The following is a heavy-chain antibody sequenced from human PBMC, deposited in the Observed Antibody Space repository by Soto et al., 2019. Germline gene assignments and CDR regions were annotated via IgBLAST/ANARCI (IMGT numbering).Heavy chain of an antibody. CDR2: ITSDTNTI. CDR1: GFPFSIYS. CDR3: ARSVEGHFDY. J-gene: IGHJ4*02. D-gene: IGHD6-19*01. V-gene: IGHV3-48*02. Sequence: ESGGGLVQPGGSLRLTCVASGFPFSIYSMNWDRQAPGKGLEWSSYITSDTNTIKYADSVKGRFTISRDNAKNLVYLQMNSLRDEDTAVYFCARSVEGHFDYWGQGTVVTVSS.